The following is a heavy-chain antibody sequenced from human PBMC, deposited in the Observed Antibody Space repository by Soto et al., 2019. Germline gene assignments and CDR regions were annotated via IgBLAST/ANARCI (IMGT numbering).Heavy chain of an antibody. D-gene: IGHD2-8*02. Sequence: QVQLVQSGAEVKKPGASVQVSCKASGYTFTGYYIHWVRQAPGHGLEWVGWISSKSGGANYAQKFQGRLTMTRDTSISTVYMELSSLRSDDTAVYFCARDLDDYTGSSAYYLDYWGRGTRITVSS. J-gene: IGHJ4*02. CDR3: ARDLDDYTGSSAYYLDY. CDR2: ISSKSGGA. V-gene: IGHV1-2*02. CDR1: GYTFTGYY.